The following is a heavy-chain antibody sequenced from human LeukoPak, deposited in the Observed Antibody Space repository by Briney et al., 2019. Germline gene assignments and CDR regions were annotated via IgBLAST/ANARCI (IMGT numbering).Heavy chain of an antibody. CDR1: GFTFSSYA. J-gene: IGHJ4*02. CDR3: AKGAYCGGDCHSYFDY. CDR2: ISDSGGGT. V-gene: IGHV3-23*01. D-gene: IGHD2-21*02. Sequence: QPGGSLRLSCAASGFTFSSYAMSWVRQAPGKGLEWVSVISDSGGGTIYADSVKGRFTISRDNSKNTLFLQMNSLRAEDTAVYYCAKGAYCGGDCHSYFDYWGQGTLVTVSS.